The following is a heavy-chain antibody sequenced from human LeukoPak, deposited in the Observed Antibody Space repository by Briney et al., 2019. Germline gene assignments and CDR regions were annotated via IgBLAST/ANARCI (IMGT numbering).Heavy chain of an antibody. J-gene: IGHJ4*02. CDR2: ISGYKADT. V-gene: IGHV1-18*01. Sequence: ASVKVSCKTSGYTFTDYGISWVRQASGRGLEWIGWISGYKADTNYAPKFQGRVTMTTDTSTATAYMELKNVISDDTAIYYCARDLPLGSLGGSTFDFWGQGTRVTVSS. CDR1: GYTFTDYG. D-gene: IGHD2-15*01. CDR3: ARDLPLGSLGGSTFDF.